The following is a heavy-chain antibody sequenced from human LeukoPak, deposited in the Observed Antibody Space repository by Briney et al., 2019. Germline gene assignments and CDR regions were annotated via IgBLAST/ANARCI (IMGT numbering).Heavy chain of an antibody. Sequence: GGSLRLSCAASGFTFSDYYMSWIRQAPGKGLEWVSYISSSGSTIYYADSVKGRFTISRDNAKNSLYLQMNSLRAEDTAVYDCARCSRIQLWFDYWGQGTLVTVSS. CDR2: ISSSGSTI. CDR3: ARCSRIQLWFDY. CDR1: GFTFSDYY. J-gene: IGHJ4*02. V-gene: IGHV3-11*01. D-gene: IGHD5-18*01.